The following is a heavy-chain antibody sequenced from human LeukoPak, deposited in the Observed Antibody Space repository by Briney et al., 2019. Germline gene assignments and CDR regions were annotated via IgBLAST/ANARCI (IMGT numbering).Heavy chain of an antibody. J-gene: IGHJ5*02. CDR3: ASRRRIAAPEA. V-gene: IGHV4-34*01. CDR1: GGSFSGYY. D-gene: IGHD6-13*01. Sequence: NPSETLSLTCAVYGGSFSGYYWSWIRQPPGKGLEWIGEINHSGSTNYNPSLKSRVTISVDTSKNQFSLKLSSVTAADTAVYYCASRRRIAAPEAWGQGTLVTVSS. CDR2: INHSGST.